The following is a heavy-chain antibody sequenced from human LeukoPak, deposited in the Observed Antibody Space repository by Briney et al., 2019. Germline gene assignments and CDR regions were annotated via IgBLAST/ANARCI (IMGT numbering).Heavy chain of an antibody. V-gene: IGHV4-59*01. CDR3: ARDRSYCSSTSCYSYGMDV. Sequence: PSETLSLTCTVSGGSISSYYWSWIRQPPGKGLEWIGYIYYSGSTNYNPSLKSRVTISVDTSKNQFSLTLSFVTAADTAVYYCARDRSYCSSTSCYSYGMDVWGQGTTVTVSS. J-gene: IGHJ6*02. D-gene: IGHD2-2*01. CDR1: GGSISSYY. CDR2: IYYSGST.